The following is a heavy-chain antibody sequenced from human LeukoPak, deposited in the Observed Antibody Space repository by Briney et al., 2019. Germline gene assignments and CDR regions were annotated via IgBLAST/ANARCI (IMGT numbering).Heavy chain of an antibody. Sequence: SETLSLTCAVSGGSISSGGYSWSWIRQPPGKGLEWIGYIYHSGSTYYNPSLKSRVTISVDRSKNQFSLKLSSVTAADTAVYYCARGKGSGGSLAYFDYWGQGTLVTVSS. J-gene: IGHJ4*02. V-gene: IGHV4-30-2*01. D-gene: IGHD2-15*01. CDR3: ARGKGSGGSLAYFDY. CDR2: IYHSGST. CDR1: GGSISSGGYS.